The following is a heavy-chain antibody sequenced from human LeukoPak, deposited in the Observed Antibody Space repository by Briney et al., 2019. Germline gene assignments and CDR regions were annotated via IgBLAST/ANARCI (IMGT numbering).Heavy chain of an antibody. J-gene: IGHJ4*02. V-gene: IGHV3-66*02. CDR1: GFTVGDNY. Sequence: PGGSLRLSCAASGFTVGDNYMSWVRQAPGKGLEWVSVIYSGGSTYYADSVKGRFTISRDNSKNTLYLQMNSLRGEDTSVYYCARVSRIAVVDYWGQGTLVTVSS. CDR2: IYSGGST. D-gene: IGHD6-19*01. CDR3: ARVSRIAVVDY.